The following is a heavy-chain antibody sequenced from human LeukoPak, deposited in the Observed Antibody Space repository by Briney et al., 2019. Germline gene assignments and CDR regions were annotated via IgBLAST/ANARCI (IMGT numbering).Heavy chain of an antibody. V-gene: IGHV1-69*04. J-gene: IGHJ6*02. CDR1: GGTFSSYA. CDR3: ARVRDIAVAGTYYYYGMDV. CDR2: IIPILGIA. Sequence: PRASVKVSCKASGGTFSSYAISWVRQASGQGREWMGRIIPILGIANYAQKFQGRVTSTADKSTSTAYMELSSLRSEDTAVYYCARVRDIAVAGTYYYYGMDVWGQGTTVTVSS. D-gene: IGHD6-19*01.